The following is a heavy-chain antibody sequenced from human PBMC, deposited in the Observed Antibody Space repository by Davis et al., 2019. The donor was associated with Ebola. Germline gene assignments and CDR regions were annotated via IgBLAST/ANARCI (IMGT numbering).Heavy chain of an antibody. Sequence: SVKVSCKASGYTFTSYYMHWVRHAPGQGLEWMGIINPSGGSTSYAQKFQGRVNMTRDTSTSTVYMELSSLRSEDTAVYYCARGSRRDLTMIVVNYYYGMDVWGQGTTVTVSS. D-gene: IGHD3-22*01. J-gene: IGHJ6*02. CDR1: GYTFTSYY. CDR2: INPSGGST. CDR3: ARGSRRDLTMIVVNYYYGMDV. V-gene: IGHV1-46*01.